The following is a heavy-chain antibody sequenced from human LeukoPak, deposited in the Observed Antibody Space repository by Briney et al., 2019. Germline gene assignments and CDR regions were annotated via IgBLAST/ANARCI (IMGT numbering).Heavy chain of an antibody. CDR2: IYYSGST. J-gene: IGHJ4*02. CDR1: GGSISSGDYY. D-gene: IGHD3-22*01. CDR3: ARFQGTAITMIVVAPGPLFN. Sequence: SQTLSLTCTVSGGSISSGDYYWSWIRQPPGKGLEWIGYIYYSGSTYYNPSLKSRVTISVDTSKNQFSLKLSSVTAADTAVYYCARFQGTAITMIVVAPGPLFNWGQGTLVTVSS. V-gene: IGHV4-30-4*01.